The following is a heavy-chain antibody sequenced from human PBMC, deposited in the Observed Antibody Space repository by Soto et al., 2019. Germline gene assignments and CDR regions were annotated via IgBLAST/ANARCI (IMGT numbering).Heavy chain of an antibody. V-gene: IGHV4-39*02. CDR1: GATFSDANYY. CDR2: FYYDGRT. CDR3: ARRSHIVVAQT. D-gene: IGHD2-21*01. Sequence: SETLSLTCIVSGATFSDANYYWVWIRQPPGEGLEWLGSFYYDGRTYYNASVKSRVTISVDTSKIHFSLMLISVTAADTAVYYCARRSHIVVAQTWGQGTLVTVSS. J-gene: IGHJ4*02.